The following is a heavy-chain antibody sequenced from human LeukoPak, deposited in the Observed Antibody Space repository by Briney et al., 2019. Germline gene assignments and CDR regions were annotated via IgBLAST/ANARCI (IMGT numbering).Heavy chain of an antibody. V-gene: IGHV4-59*01. D-gene: IGHD3-22*01. CDR3: ARWGHFDTSGYFVVDY. Sequence: PPETLSLTCSISDGSISSYYWNWIRQSPGKGLEWIGHIHYSGSTHYNPSLQSRVSISIDTSKNHFSLKLRSVTAVDTAVYYCARWGHFDTSGYFVVDYWGQGTLVTVPS. CDR2: IHYSGST. CDR1: DGSISSYY. J-gene: IGHJ4*02.